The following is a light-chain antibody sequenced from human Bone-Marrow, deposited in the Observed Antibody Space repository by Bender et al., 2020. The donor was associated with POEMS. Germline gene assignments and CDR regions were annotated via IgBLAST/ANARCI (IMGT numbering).Light chain of an antibody. CDR1: SSDLGSYNL. CDR3: SSYAGMNNFRV. CDR2: EGI. V-gene: IGLV2-23*03. Sequence: QSALTQPASVSGSRGQSITISCTGTSSDLGSYNLVSWYQQHPGQVPKLIIYEGIKRPSGVSNRFSGSKSGYTPSLTISGLQAEDEADYYCSSYAGMNNFRVFGGGTKVTVL. J-gene: IGLJ3*02.